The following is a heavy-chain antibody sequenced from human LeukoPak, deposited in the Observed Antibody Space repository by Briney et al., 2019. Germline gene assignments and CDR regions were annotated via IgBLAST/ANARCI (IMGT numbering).Heavy chain of an antibody. CDR1: GFTFSSYG. D-gene: IGHD6-19*01. CDR2: ISGGGDST. Sequence: GGSLRLSCAASGFTFSSYGMTWVCQAPGKGLEWVSAISGGGDSTYYADSVKGRFTISRDNSKNTLYLQMNSLTAEDTAVYYCAKDKPGISVAPDYFDYWGQGTLVTVSS. V-gene: IGHV3-23*01. CDR3: AKDKPGISVAPDYFDY. J-gene: IGHJ4*02.